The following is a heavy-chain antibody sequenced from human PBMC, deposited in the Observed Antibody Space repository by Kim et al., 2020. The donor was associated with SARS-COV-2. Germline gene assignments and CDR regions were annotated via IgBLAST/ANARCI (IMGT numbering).Heavy chain of an antibody. CDR3: AREFGYCSSTSCRTFDY. J-gene: IGHJ4*02. Sequence: LKSRVTISVDTSKNQFSLKLSSVTAADTAVYYCAREFGYCSSTSCRTFDYWGQGTLVTVSS. V-gene: IGHV4-34*01. D-gene: IGHD2-2*03.